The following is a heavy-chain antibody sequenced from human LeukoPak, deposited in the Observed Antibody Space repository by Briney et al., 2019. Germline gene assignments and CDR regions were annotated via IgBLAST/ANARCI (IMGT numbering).Heavy chain of an antibody. CDR1: GGSISSYY. CDR2: IYYSGST. CDR3: ARGDYYDSSGYYYRGCYFDY. Sequence: PSETLSLTCTVSGGSISSYYWSWIRQPPGKGLEWIGYIYYSGSTNYNPSLKSRVTISVDTSKNQFSLKLSSVTAADMAVYYCARGDYYDSSGYYYRGCYFDYWGQGTLVTVSS. J-gene: IGHJ4*02. V-gene: IGHV4-59*01. D-gene: IGHD3-22*01.